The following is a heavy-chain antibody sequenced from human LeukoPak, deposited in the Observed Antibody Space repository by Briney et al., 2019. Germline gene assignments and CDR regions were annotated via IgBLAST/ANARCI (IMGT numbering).Heavy chain of an antibody. V-gene: IGHV3-48*02. CDR3: ARDRPNWGIDC. CDR1: GFPLNSHH. Sequence: GGSLRLSCAGSGFPLNSHHMNWVRQAPGKGLEWVSYISSSGSTIYYADSVKGRFTMSRDNATNSLYLHMNSLRDEDTAVYYCARDRPNWGIDCWGQGTLVTVSS. CDR2: ISSSGSTI. J-gene: IGHJ4*02. D-gene: IGHD7-27*01.